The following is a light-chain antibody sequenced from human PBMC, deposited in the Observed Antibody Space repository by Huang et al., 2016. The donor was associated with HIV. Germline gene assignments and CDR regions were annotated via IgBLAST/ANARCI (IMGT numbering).Light chain of an antibody. Sequence: EMFLTQSPGTLSLSPGERATLACRASQNIRNYLAWYQQKPGPAPRLLIYDASIRTTVIPAMFSGRESGTDFTLTSSRLEPEDSAVYYCQRRSNWPSFGGGTTVEI. CDR2: DAS. V-gene: IGKV3-11*01. CDR1: QNIRNY. CDR3: QRRSNWPS. J-gene: IGKJ4*02.